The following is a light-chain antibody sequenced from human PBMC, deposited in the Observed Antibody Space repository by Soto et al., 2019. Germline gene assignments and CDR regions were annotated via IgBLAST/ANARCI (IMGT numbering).Light chain of an antibody. CDR1: KLGDTY. CDR3: QAWHSTTPVV. V-gene: IGLV3-1*01. CDR2: QDA. J-gene: IGLJ2*01. Sequence: SYELTQPPSVSVSPGQTASITCSGDKLGDTYSCWYQQKPGQSPVLVIYQDAKRPSGIPERFSGSNSGNTATLTISGTQAMDEAYYYCQAWHSTTPVVLGGGTKVTVL.